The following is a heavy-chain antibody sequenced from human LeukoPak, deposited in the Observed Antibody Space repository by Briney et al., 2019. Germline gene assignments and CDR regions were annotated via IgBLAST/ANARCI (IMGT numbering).Heavy chain of an antibody. J-gene: IGHJ4*02. CDR2: IMYDGSNK. D-gene: IGHD3-10*01. Sequence: GGSLRLSCAASGFTFSTYGMHWVRQAPGRGLEWVAFIMYDGSNKYYADLVKGRFILSRDNAKNSLYLQMNSLRAEDTAVYYCARDQVSYGSGSYYGHWGQGTLVTVSS. V-gene: IGHV3-30*02. CDR3: ARDQVSYGSGSYYGH. CDR1: GFTFSTYG.